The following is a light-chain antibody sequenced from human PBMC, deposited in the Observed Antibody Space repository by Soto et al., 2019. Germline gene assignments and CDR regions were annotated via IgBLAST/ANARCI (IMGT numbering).Light chain of an antibody. J-gene: IGLJ2*01. CDR2: GNS. V-gene: IGLV1-40*01. CDR1: SSNIGAGYD. CDR3: QSYDSSLSGNVV. Sequence: QSVLTQPPSVSGAPGQRVTISCTGSSSNIGAGYDVHWYQQLPGTAPKLHIYGNSNRASGVPDRFSGSKSVTSASLAITGLQAEDEADYYCQSYDSSLSGNVVFGGGTKLTVL.